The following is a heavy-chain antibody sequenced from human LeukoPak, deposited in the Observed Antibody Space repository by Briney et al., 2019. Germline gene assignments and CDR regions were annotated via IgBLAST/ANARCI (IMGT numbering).Heavy chain of an antibody. CDR3: ARAHYCSSTSCYPHDAFDI. CDR1: GYSINSGYY. V-gene: IGHV4-61*02. J-gene: IGHJ3*02. CDR2: IYTSGST. Sequence: SETLSLTCTVSGYSINSGYYWSWIRQPAGKGLEWIGRIYTSGSTNYNPSLKSRVTISVDTSKNQFSLKLSSVTAADTAVYYCARAHYCSSTSCYPHDAFDIWGQGAMVTVSS. D-gene: IGHD2-2*01.